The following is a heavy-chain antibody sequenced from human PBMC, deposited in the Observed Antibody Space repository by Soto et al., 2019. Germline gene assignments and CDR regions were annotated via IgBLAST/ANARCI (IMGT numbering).Heavy chain of an antibody. D-gene: IGHD3-22*01. CDR1: GFTFSSYA. Sequence: EVQLLESGGGLVQPGGSLRLSCAASGFTFSSYAMSWVRQAPGKGLEWVSAISGSGGSTYYADSVKGRFTISRDNSKNTLYLQMNSLRAEDTAVYYCAKTIRDSSGYTHAFDIWGQGTMVTVSS. CDR3: AKTIRDSSGYTHAFDI. CDR2: ISGSGGST. V-gene: IGHV3-23*01. J-gene: IGHJ3*02.